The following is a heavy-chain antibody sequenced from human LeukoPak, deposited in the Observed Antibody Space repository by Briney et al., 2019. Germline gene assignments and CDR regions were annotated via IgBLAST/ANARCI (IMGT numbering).Heavy chain of an antibody. J-gene: IGHJ4*02. CDR1: GYTFTSFD. Sequence: GASVTVSCKASGYTFTSFDFNWVRQATGQGLEWMGWMKSNNGHTGYAQKFQGRVTMTRDTSISTAYMELSSLTFEDTAVYYCARGPPNWGMVGYWGQGTLVTVSS. CDR3: ARGPPNWGMVGY. D-gene: IGHD7-27*01. CDR2: MKSNNGHT. V-gene: IGHV1-8*01.